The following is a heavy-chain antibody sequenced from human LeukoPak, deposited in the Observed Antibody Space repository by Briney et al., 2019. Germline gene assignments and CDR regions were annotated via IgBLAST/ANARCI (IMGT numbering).Heavy chain of an antibody. CDR3: ARDWGDYVWGSYRSYYFDY. Sequence: SETLSLTCAVYGGSFSGYYWSWIRQPPGKGLEWIGEINHSGSTNYNPSLKSRVTMSVDTSKNQFSLKLSSVTAADTAVYYCARDWGDYVWGSYRSYYFDYWGQGTLVTVSS. V-gene: IGHV4-34*01. CDR1: GGSFSGYY. CDR2: INHSGST. J-gene: IGHJ4*02. D-gene: IGHD3-16*02.